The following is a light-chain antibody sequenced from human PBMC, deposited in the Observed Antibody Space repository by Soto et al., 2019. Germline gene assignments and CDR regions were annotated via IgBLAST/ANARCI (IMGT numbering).Light chain of an antibody. J-gene: IGKJ3*01. V-gene: IGKV3-15*01. CDR1: QRISSN. CDR2: AAS. CDR3: QKCNGGPFT. Sequence: EIVMTQSPATLSVSPGERATLSCRASQRISSNLAWYQHKTGQAPRLLIYAASTRATGIPARFSGSGSETEFTLTISSLQSEDFAVYYCQKCNGGPFTFGPGTTVDVK.